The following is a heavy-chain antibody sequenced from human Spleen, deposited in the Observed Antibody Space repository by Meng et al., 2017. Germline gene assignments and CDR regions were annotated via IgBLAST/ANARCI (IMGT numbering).Heavy chain of an antibody. CDR3: ARDTNSYGSGP. V-gene: IGHV4-39*07. CDR2: LHYSGTT. J-gene: IGHJ5*02. CDR1: GGSISSSSYY. Sequence: QLPLQEAGPGLVKPSETLSLTCTVSGGSISSSSYYWGWIRQPPGKGLEWIGSLHYSGTTYYNPSLKSRVSTAVDTSKNQISLKLSSVTAADTAVYYCARDTNSYGSGPWGQGTLVTVSS. D-gene: IGHD3-10*01.